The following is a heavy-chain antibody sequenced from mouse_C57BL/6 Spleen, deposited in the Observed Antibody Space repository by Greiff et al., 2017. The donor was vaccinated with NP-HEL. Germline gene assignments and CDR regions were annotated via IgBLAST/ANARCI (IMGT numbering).Heavy chain of an antibody. CDR1: GYTFTSYW. CDR2: IYPSDSET. Sequence: VQLQQSGAELVRPGSSVKLSCKASGYTFTSYWMDWVKQRPGQGLDWIGNIYPSDSETHYNQKFKDKATLTVDKSSSTAYMQLSSLTSEDSAVYYCARFTTVLMDYWGQRTSVTVSS. J-gene: IGHJ4*01. CDR3: ARFTTVLMDY. D-gene: IGHD1-1*01. V-gene: IGHV1-61*01.